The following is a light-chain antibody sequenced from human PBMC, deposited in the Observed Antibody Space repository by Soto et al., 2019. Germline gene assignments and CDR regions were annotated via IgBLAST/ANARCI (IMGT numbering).Light chain of an antibody. Sequence: QAVVTQPASVSGSPGQSITISCTGTSSDVGAYNYVSWYQQHPGKAPKLMIYEVSNRPSGVSNRFSGSKSGNTASLTISGLQAEDEADYYCTSFTTSITWVFGGGTKITVL. J-gene: IGLJ3*02. V-gene: IGLV2-14*01. CDR1: SSDVGAYNY. CDR3: TSFTTSITWV. CDR2: EVS.